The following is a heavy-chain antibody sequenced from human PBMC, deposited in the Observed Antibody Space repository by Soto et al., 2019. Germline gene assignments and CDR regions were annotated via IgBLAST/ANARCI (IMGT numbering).Heavy chain of an antibody. J-gene: IGHJ4*02. V-gene: IGHV1-3*01. Sequence: ASVKVSFKASGYTFTGYYMHCVRQAPGQGLEWMGWINANNGNTKYAQKFQGRVTITRDTSASTAYMELSSLRSEDTAVYYCARDGAVAGGINFDNWGQGTLVTVSS. CDR2: INANNGNT. D-gene: IGHD6-19*01. CDR1: GYTFTGYY. CDR3: ARDGAVAGGINFDN.